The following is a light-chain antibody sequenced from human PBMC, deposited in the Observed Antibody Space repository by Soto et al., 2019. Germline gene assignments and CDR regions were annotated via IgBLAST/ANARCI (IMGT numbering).Light chain of an antibody. J-gene: IGKJ2*01. CDR2: GAS. CDR3: QQYGSSPYT. V-gene: IGKV3-20*01. Sequence: EIVLTQSPGTLSLSPGERATLSCRASQSVSSSYLAWYQQTPGQPPMLLIYGASSRATGIPDRFSGSGSGTDFTLTISRLEPEDFAVYYCQQYGSSPYTFGQGTKLDIK. CDR1: QSVSSSY.